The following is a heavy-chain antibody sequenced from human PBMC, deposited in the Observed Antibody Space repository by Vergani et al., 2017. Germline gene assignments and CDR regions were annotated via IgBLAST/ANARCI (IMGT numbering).Heavy chain of an antibody. Sequence: QVQLVESGGGVVQPGRSLRLSCAASGFTFSSYGMHWVRQAPGKGLEWVAVIWYDGSNKYYADSVKGRFTISRDNSKNTLYLQMNSLRAEDTAVYYCASESPPRSCSGGSCAHTGYWGQGTLVTVSS. CDR3: ASESPPRSCSGGSCAHTGY. J-gene: IGHJ4*02. CDR2: IWYDGSNK. D-gene: IGHD2-15*01. CDR1: GFTFSSYG. V-gene: IGHV3-33*01.